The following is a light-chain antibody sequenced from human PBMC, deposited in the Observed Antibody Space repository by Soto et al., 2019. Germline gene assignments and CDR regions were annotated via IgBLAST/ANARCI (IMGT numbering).Light chain of an antibody. Sequence: DIVMTQSPATLSVSPGERATLSCRASLTVSNNLAWYQQKPGQAPRLLIYYASTSATGIPDRFSGSGSVKYFTLTISSVQSEDVAVYYCQQYNNWPPGATFGPGTRVDIK. V-gene: IGKV3-15*01. J-gene: IGKJ3*01. CDR1: LTVSNN. CDR3: QQYNNWPPGAT. CDR2: YAS.